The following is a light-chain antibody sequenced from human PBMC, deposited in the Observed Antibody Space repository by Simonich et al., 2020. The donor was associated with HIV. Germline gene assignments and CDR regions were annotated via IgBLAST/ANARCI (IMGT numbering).Light chain of an antibody. CDR2: GAS. CDR3: QQYGTSLYT. V-gene: IGKV3-20*01. CDR1: PSFSSY. J-gene: IGKJ2*01. Sequence: EIVMTQSPATLSVSPGERATFSCRASPSFSSYLAWYQQKPGPAPRLLIYGASSRATGIPARFSGFGSGTDFTLTISRLEPEDFAVYYCQQYGTSLYTFGQGTKLEIK.